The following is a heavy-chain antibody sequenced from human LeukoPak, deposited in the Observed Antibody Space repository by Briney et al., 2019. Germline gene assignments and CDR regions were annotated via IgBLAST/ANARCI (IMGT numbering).Heavy chain of an antibody. CDR1: GFTFSSYG. J-gene: IGHJ4*02. CDR2: IRYDGSNK. CDR3: ARDVTVTTRRDLDY. V-gene: IGHV3-30*02. Sequence: GGSLRLSCAASGFTFSSYGMHWVRQAPDKGLEWVAFIRYDGSNKYYADSVKGRFTISRDNAKNTLYLQMNSLRAEDTAVYYCARDVTVTTRRDLDYWGQGTLVTVSS. D-gene: IGHD4-17*01.